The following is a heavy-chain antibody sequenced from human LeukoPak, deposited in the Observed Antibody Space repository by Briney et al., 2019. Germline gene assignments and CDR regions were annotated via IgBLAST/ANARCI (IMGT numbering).Heavy chain of an antibody. V-gene: IGHV4-30-4*08. CDR1: GGSISSGDYY. Sequence: SETLSLTCTVSGGSISSGDYYWSWIRQPPGKGLEWIGYIYYSGSTYYNPSLKSRVTISVDTSKNQFSLKLSSVTAADTAVYCCARDRGSSSELDIWGQGTMVTVSS. D-gene: IGHD6-6*01. J-gene: IGHJ3*02. CDR2: IYYSGST. CDR3: ARDRGSSSELDI.